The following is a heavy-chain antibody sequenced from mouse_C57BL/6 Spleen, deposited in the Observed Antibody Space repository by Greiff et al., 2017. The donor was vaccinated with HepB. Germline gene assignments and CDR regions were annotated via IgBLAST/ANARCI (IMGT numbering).Heavy chain of an antibody. V-gene: IGHV1-15*01. Sequence: VKLQESGAELVRPGASVTLSCKASGYTFTDYEMHWVKQTPVHGLEWIGAIDPETGGTAYNQKFKGKAILTADKSSSTAYMELRSLTSEDSAVYYCTREGLDHYYAMDYWGQGTSVTVSS. CDR2: IDPETGGT. CDR1: GYTFTDYE. CDR3: TREGLDHYYAMDY. J-gene: IGHJ4*01.